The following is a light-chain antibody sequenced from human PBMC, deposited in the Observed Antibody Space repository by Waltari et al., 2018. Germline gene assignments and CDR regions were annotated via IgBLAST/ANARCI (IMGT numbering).Light chain of an antibody. Sequence: QSALTQPASVSGSPGQSITISCTGTSSDVGAYNYVSWYQQHPGKVPHLMIYEVTNRPSGVSNRFSGSKSGNTASLTISGLQPEDEADYYCSSHTTSDSLVFGTGTKVTVL. CDR1: SSDVGAYNY. J-gene: IGLJ1*01. CDR3: SSHTTSDSLV. V-gene: IGLV2-14*01. CDR2: EVT.